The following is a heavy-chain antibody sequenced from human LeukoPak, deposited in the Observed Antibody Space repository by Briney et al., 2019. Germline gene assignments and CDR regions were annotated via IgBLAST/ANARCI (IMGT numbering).Heavy chain of an antibody. CDR1: GFTFSSYA. CDR3: ARDQYSGSPYFDY. D-gene: IGHD1-26*01. V-gene: IGHV3-30-3*01. CDR2: ISYDGSNK. J-gene: IGHJ4*02. Sequence: PGGSLRLSCAASGFTFSSYAMHWVRQAPGKGLEWVAVISYDGSNKYYADSVKGRFTISRDNSKNTLYLQMNSLRAEDTAVYYCARDQYSGSPYFDYWGQGTLVTVPS.